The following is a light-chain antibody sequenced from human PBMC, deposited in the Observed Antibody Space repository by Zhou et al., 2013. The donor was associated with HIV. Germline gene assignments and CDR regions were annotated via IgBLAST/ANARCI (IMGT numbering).Light chain of an antibody. J-gene: IGKJ5*01. V-gene: IGKV1-5*03. CDR3: QQYSRYPIT. Sequence: DIQMTQSPPTLSASVGDRVSIACRASQSINNWLAWYQQRPGKAPKLLIYKAATLKSGVPLRFSGSRSGTEFSLTISSLQPDDFATYYCQQYSRYPITFGQGTRLEI. CDR2: KAA. CDR1: QSINNW.